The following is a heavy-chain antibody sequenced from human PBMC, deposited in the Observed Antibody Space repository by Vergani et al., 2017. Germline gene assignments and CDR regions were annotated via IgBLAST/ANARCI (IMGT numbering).Heavy chain of an antibody. CDR1: GFTFSSYG. V-gene: IGHV3-33*01. D-gene: IGHD2-15*01. Sequence: QVQLVESGGGVVQPGRSLRLSCAASGFTFSSYGMHWVRQAPGKGLEWVAVIWYDGSNKYYADSVKGRFTISRDNSKNTLYLQMNSLGAEDTAVYYGARPVDCSGGGWYSGGAPGCWGQGTLVTVSS. J-gene: IGHJ4*02. CDR3: ARPVDCSGGGWYSGGAPGC. CDR2: IWYDGSNK.